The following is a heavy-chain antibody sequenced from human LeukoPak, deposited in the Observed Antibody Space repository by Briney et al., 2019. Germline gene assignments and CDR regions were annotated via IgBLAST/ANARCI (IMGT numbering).Heavy chain of an antibody. CDR2: IYYSGST. CDR3: ARLAGYSYGYRFDP. Sequence: SETLSLTCTVSGGSISSSSYYWGWIRQPPGKGLEWIGSIYYSGSTYYNPSLKSRVTISVDTSKNQFSLKLSSVTAADTAVYYCARLAGYSYGYRFDPWGQGTLVTVSS. J-gene: IGHJ5*02. CDR1: GGSISSSSYY. D-gene: IGHD5-18*01. V-gene: IGHV4-39*01.